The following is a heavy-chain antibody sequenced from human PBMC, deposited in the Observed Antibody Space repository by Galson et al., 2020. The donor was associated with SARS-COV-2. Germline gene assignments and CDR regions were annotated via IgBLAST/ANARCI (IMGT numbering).Heavy chain of an antibody. CDR3: ARGRLHYGSGRLYAGFRYYSMDV. V-gene: IGHV4-34*01. CDR2: INHSEDT. Sequence: SETLSLTCAVSGGSFSTNFWTWIRQSPGRGLEWIGEINHSEDTDYNPSLKSRVTISIDTSKNQFSLRLTSVTAADTAVYYCARGRLHYGSGRLYAGFRYYSMDVWGKGTPVTVSS. D-gene: IGHD3-10*01. CDR1: GGSFSTNF. J-gene: IGHJ6*03.